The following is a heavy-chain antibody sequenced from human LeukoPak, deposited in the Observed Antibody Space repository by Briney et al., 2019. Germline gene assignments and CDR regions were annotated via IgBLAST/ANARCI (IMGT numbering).Heavy chain of an antibody. CDR2: IRRKTDGGTT. CDR3: ATDLDYSGYFDL. V-gene: IGHV3-15*01. CDR1: GFTFSNAW. Sequence: GRSLRLSCEASGFTFSNAWMSWVRQAPGKGLEWVGRIRRKTDGGTTDHAAPVRGRFTISRDDSKNTLYLEMNSLKTEDTAVYYCATDLDYSGYFDLWGRGVLVTVSS. J-gene: IGHJ2*01. D-gene: IGHD2-15*01.